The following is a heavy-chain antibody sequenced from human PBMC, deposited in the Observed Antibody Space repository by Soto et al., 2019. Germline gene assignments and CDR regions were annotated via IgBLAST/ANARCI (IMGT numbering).Heavy chain of an antibody. CDR3: AKDPSGEYYYGSGAPSFDY. V-gene: IGHV3-30*18. CDR2: ISYDGSNK. Sequence: GGSLRLSCGASGFTFSSYGMHWVRQAPGKGLEWVAVISYDGSNKYYADSVKGRFTISRDNSKNTLYLQMNSLRAEDTAVYYCAKDPSGEYYYGSGAPSFDYWGQGTLVTVSS. J-gene: IGHJ4*02. CDR1: GFTFSSYG. D-gene: IGHD3-10*01.